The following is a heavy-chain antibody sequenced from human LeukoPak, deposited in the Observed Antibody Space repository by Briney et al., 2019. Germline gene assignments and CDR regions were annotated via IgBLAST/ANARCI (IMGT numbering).Heavy chain of an antibody. CDR2: INGDGIAI. Sequence: GETLRLSCAGSGVSFSGHWLHWVRQVPGKGLEWVARINGDGIAINYADSVKGRFTISRDNAKNTVYPQMNSLRVEDTAVSYCARGGSPFYWGRGTPVTVSS. CDR1: GVSFSGHW. J-gene: IGHJ4*02. D-gene: IGHD3-10*01. CDR3: ARGGSPFY. V-gene: IGHV3-74*01.